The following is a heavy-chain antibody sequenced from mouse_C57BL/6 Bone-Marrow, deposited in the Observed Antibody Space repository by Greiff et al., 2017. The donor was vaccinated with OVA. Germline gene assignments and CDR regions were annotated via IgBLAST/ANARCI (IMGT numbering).Heavy chain of an antibody. J-gene: IGHJ4*01. Sequence: EVQVVESGEGLVKPGGSLKLSCAASGFTFSSYAMSWVRQTPEKRLEWVAYISSGGDSIYYADTVKGRFTLSRDNARNTLYLQMSSLKAEDTAMYYCTRLLDAMDYWGKGTSVTVSS. CDR3: TRLLDAMDY. CDR2: ISSGGDSI. D-gene: IGHD2-1*01. CDR1: GFTFSSYA. V-gene: IGHV5-9-1*02.